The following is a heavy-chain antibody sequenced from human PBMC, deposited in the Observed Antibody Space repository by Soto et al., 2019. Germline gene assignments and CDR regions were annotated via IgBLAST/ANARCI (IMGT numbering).Heavy chain of an antibody. CDR3: SRGTPYTTGWYYFDF. V-gene: IGHV3-30*03. J-gene: IGHJ4*02. Sequence: GGSLRLSCAASGFTFTTYGMHWVRQAPGKGLEWVAVISYDGTNKFYEDSVDGRFTISRDNSKNTLFLQMNSLRPEDTAVYYCSRGTPYTTGWYYFDFWGQGTLVTVSS. D-gene: IGHD6-19*01. CDR2: ISYDGTNK. CDR1: GFTFTTYG.